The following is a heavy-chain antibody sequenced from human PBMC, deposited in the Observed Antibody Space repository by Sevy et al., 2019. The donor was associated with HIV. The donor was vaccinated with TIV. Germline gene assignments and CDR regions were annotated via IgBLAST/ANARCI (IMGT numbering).Heavy chain of an antibody. J-gene: IGHJ5*02. D-gene: IGHD4-17*01. Sequence: SETLSLTCTVSGGPMTTYYWSWLRQPPGKGQEWIGYVYYSGSTNYNPSLKSRVTISVDTSKNQFSLKLTSVTAADTAVYYCAKGFYGAFDPWGQGTLVTVSS. CDR3: AKGFYGAFDP. CDR2: VYYSGST. CDR1: GGPMTTYY. V-gene: IGHV4-59*03.